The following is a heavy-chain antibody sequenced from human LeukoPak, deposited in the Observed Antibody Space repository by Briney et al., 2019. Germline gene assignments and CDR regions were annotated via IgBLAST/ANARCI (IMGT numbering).Heavy chain of an antibody. J-gene: IGHJ4*02. CDR3: AREMRDYIDY. V-gene: IGHV3-21*01. Sequence: GGSLRLSCIASGFTFSSYSMNWVRQAPGKGLEWVSSITSSSSFIYYADSVKGRFTISGDNAKNSLYLQMNSLRAEDTAIYYCAREMRDYIDYWGQGTLLTVSS. CDR1: GFTFSSYS. CDR2: ITSSSSFI.